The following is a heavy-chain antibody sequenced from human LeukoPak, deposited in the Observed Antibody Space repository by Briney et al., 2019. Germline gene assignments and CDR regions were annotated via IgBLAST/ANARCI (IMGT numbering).Heavy chain of an antibody. V-gene: IGHV4-30-4*07. J-gene: IGHJ4*02. CDR2: IYYSGST. CDR3: ARQRYSSSWYGMVYYFDY. CDR1: GGSISSGGYS. Sequence: PSQTLSLTCAVSGGSISSGGYSWSWIRQPPGKGLEWIGYIYYSGSTYYNPSLKSRVTISVDTSKNQFSLKLSSVTAADTAVYYCARQRYSSSWYGMVYYFDYWGQGTLVTVSS. D-gene: IGHD6-13*01.